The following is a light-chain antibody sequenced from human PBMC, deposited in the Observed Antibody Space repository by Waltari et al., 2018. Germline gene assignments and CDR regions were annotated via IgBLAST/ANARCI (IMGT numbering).Light chain of an antibody. Sequence: QSVLTQPPSVSAAPGQKVTISCSGSSSNIGNNYVSWYQQFPGTAPKLLIYENDKRPSGIPDRFSGSKSGTSATLGITGLQTGDEADYYCGAWDNSLTARVFGGGTKLTVL. V-gene: IGLV1-51*02. CDR1: SSNIGNNY. CDR3: GAWDNSLTARV. CDR2: END. J-gene: IGLJ3*02.